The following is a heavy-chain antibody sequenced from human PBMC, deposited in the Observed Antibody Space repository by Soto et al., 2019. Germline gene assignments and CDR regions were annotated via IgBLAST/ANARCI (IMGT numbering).Heavy chain of an antibody. Sequence: XVKVSCKASGGTFSSYAISWVRQAPGQGLEWMGGIIPIFGTANYAQKFQGRVTITADESTSTAYMELSSLRSEDTAVYYCVAAMGPWYFDYCGQGTLVTVSS. V-gene: IGHV1-69*13. J-gene: IGHJ4*02. D-gene: IGHD2-2*01. CDR1: GGTFSSYA. CDR2: IIPIFGTA. CDR3: VAAMGPWYFDY.